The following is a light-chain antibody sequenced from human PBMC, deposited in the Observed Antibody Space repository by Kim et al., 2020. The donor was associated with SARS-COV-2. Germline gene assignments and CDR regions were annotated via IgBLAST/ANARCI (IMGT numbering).Light chain of an antibody. CDR2: DVN. CDR1: SSDVGAYNS. V-gene: IGLV2-11*01. J-gene: IGLJ3*02. CDR3: CSYSGSYSWV. Sequence: QSALTQPRSVSGSPGQSVTISCTGTSSDVGAYNSVSWYQQHPNKAPKLMISDVNKRPSGVPDRFSGSKSGNTASLTISGLQAEDEADYHCCSYSGSYSWVFGGGTQLTVL.